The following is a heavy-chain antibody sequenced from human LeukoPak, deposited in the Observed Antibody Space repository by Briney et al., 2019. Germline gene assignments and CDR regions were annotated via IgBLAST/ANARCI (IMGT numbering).Heavy chain of an antibody. CDR3: ARRPIAVAGIDY. CDR2: INHSGST. Sequence: SETLSPTCAVYGGSFSGYYWSWIRQPPGKGLEWIGEINHSGSTNYNPPLKSRVTISVDTSKNQFSLKLSSVTAADTAVYYCARRPIAVAGIDYWGQGTLVTVSS. CDR1: GGSFSGYY. V-gene: IGHV4-34*01. D-gene: IGHD6-19*01. J-gene: IGHJ4*02.